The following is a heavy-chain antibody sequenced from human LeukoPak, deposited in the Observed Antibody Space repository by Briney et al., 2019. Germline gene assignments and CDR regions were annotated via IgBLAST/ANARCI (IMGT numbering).Heavy chain of an antibody. CDR3: ARDAVGATTKGFDY. J-gene: IGHJ4*02. Sequence: PSETLSLTCTVCVGSISSGSYYWSWIRQPAGKGLEWIGRIYTSGSTNYNPSLKSRVTISVDTSKNQFSLKLSSVTAADTAVYYCARDAVGATTKGFDYWGQGTLVTVSS. V-gene: IGHV4-61*02. D-gene: IGHD1-26*01. CDR2: IYTSGST. CDR1: VGSISSGSYY.